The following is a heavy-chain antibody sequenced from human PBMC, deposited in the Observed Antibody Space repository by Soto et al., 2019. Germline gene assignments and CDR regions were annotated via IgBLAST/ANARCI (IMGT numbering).Heavy chain of an antibody. J-gene: IGHJ5*02. CDR3: ARVPYYYDSSGYPEIDP. D-gene: IGHD3-22*01. Sequence: ASVKVSCKASGYTFTNYAILWVRQAPGQSLEWMGWINSDNGNTEYLKKFQGRVTITADKSTSTAYMELSSLRSEDTAVYYCARVPYYYDSSGYPEIDPWGQGTLVTVSS. CDR1: GYTFTNYA. CDR2: INSDNGNT. V-gene: IGHV1-3*01.